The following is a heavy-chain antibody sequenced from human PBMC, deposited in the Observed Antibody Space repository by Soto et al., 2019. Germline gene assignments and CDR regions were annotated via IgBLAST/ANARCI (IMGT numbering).Heavy chain of an antibody. Sequence: ASVKVSCKASGYTFTSYDINWVRQATGQGLEWMGWMNPNSGNTGYAQKFQGRVTMTRNTSISTAYMELSSLRSEDTAVYYCARGPPTRYCTNGVCYNSDYYYYYYYMDVWGKGTTVTVSS. CDR3: ARGPPTRYCTNGVCYNSDYYYYYYYMDV. V-gene: IGHV1-8*01. J-gene: IGHJ6*03. D-gene: IGHD2-8*01. CDR2: MNPNSGNT. CDR1: GYTFTSYD.